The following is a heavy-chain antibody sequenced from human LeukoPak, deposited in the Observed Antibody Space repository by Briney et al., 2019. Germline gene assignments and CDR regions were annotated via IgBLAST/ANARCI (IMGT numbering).Heavy chain of an antibody. CDR3: TREAAGGRWEPFDS. D-gene: IGHD6-13*01. V-gene: IGHV3-74*01. Sequence: GGSLRLSCAASGFTFSSYWMHWVRQAPGKGLVWVSRINSDGSTTSYADSVKGRFTISRDNAKNTLYLQMNTLRAEDTAMYYCTREAAGGRWEPFDSWGQGTLVTVSS. J-gene: IGHJ4*02. CDR2: INSDGSTT. CDR1: GFTFSSYW.